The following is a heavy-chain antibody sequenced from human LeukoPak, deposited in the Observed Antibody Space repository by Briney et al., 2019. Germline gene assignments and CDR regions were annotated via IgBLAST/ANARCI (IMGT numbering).Heavy chain of an antibody. V-gene: IGHV4-30-4*01. J-gene: IGHJ5*02. CDR2: IYYSGST. CDR1: GGSISSGDYY. Sequence: SETLSLTCTVSGGSISSGDYYWSWIRQPPGKGLEWIRYIYYSGSTYYNPSLKSRVTISVDTSKNQFSLKLSSVTAADTAVYYCARVGERGSYLGYYNWFDPWGQGTLVTVSS. CDR3: ARVGERGSYLGYYNWFDP. D-gene: IGHD1-26*01.